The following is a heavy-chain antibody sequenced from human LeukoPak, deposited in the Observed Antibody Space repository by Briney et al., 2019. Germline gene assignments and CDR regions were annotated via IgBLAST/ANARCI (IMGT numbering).Heavy chain of an antibody. J-gene: IGHJ5*02. CDR3: ARHYITIFGVVERFDP. CDR2: IYTSGST. CDR1: GGSISSGSYY. Sequence: SQTLSLTCTVSGGSISSGSYYWSWIRQPAGKGLEWIGRIYTSGSTDYNPALRSRVTISVDTSKNQFSLKLSSVTAADTAVYYCARHYITIFGVVERFDPWGQGTLVTVSS. D-gene: IGHD3-3*01. V-gene: IGHV4-61*02.